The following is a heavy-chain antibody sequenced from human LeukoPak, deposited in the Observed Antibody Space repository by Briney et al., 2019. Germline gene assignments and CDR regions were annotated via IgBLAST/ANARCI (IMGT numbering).Heavy chain of an antibody. D-gene: IGHD3-22*01. CDR1: GFTFDDYG. Sequence: GSLRLSCAASGFTFDDYGMSWVRQAPGKGLEWVSGINWNGVSTGYADSVKGRFTISRDNAKNSLYLQMNSLRAEDTAVYYCARLEYYYDSSGYSLGEAYDYWGQGTLVTVSS. CDR3: ARLEYYYDSSGYSLGEAYDY. CDR2: INWNGVST. V-gene: IGHV3-20*04. J-gene: IGHJ4*02.